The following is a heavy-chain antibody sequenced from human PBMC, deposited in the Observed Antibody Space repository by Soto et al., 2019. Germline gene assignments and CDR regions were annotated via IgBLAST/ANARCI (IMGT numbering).Heavy chain of an antibody. CDR2: ISHDGSNK. D-gene: IGHD6-19*01. V-gene: IGHV3-30-3*01. CDR1: GFTFSSYA. J-gene: IGHJ4*02. CDR3: ARVSPTHRSGPYYFDY. Sequence: QVQLVESGGGVVQPGRSLRLSCAASGFTFSSYAMHWVRQAAGKGLEWVAVISHDGSNKYYADSVKGRFTISRDNSKNTLYLQMNSLRAEDTAVYYCARVSPTHRSGPYYFDYWGQGTLVTVSS.